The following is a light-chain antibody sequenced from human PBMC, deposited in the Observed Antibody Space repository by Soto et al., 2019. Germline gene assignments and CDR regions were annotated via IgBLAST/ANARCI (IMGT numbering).Light chain of an antibody. CDR1: QSISNS. CDR3: QQYNSYPWT. CDR2: KAS. V-gene: IGKV1-5*03. Sequence: DILMTQSPSTLSASAGDRVSITCRASQSISNSLAWYQQKPGMAPKLLIYKASSLETGVPSRFSGSVSGTELTLTISSLQPDDFATYYCQQYNSYPWTFGQGTKVDIK. J-gene: IGKJ1*01.